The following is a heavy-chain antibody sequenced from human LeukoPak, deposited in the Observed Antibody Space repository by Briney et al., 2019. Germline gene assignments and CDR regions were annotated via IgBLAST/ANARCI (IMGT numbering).Heavy chain of an antibody. CDR2: MSYSGST. CDR1: GAPISSYY. D-gene: IGHD3-10*01. V-gene: IGHV4-59*08. J-gene: IGHJ4*02. CDR3: ARHPELYFFDY. Sequence: SETLSLTCTVSGAPISSYYRSWIRQPPGKGLEWIGYMSYSGSTNYNPSLKSRVTISADTSKNQVSLTLSSVTAADTAVYYCARHPELYFFDYWGQGTLVTVSS.